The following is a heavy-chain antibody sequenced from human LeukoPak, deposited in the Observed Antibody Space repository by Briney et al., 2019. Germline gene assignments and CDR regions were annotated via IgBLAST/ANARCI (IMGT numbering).Heavy chain of an antibody. V-gene: IGHV3-53*01. Sequence: GGSLRLSCAASGFTVSSNYMGWVRQAPGKGLEWVSVIYSGGSTYYADSVKGRFTISRDNSKNTLYLQMNSLRAEDTAVYYCARVRPRVGAEYYFDYWGQGTLVTVSS. D-gene: IGHD1-26*01. CDR1: GFTVSSNY. CDR3: ARVRPRVGAEYYFDY. J-gene: IGHJ4*02. CDR2: IYSGGST.